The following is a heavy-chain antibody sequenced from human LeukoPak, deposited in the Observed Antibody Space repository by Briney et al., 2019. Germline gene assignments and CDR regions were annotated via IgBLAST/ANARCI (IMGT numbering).Heavy chain of an antibody. CDR3: ARDWEGSSWYDVYYFDY. CDR2: ISFSGGTI. D-gene: IGHD6-13*01. CDR1: GFTFSSYG. J-gene: IGHJ4*02. V-gene: IGHV3-48*03. Sequence: GGSLRLSCAASGFTFSSYGMNWVRQAPGKGLEWVSYISFSGGTIFYADSVKGRFTISRDNAKNSLYLQMNSLRAEDTAVYYCARDWEGSSWYDVYYFDYWGQGTLVTVSS.